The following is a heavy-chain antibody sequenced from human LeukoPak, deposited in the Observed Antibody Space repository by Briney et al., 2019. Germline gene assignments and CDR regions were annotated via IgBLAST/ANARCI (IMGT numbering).Heavy chain of an antibody. CDR3: ARVRSGWTNYFDY. J-gene: IGHJ4*02. Sequence: QPGGSLRLPCAASGFTLSNYWMSWVRQAPGKGLEWVANINQDGSEKYYVDSVKGRFTISRDNAKNSLYLQMNSLRAEDTAVYYCARVRSGWTNYFDYWGQGTLVTVSS. CDR1: GFTLSNYW. V-gene: IGHV3-7*05. D-gene: IGHD6-19*01. CDR2: INQDGSEK.